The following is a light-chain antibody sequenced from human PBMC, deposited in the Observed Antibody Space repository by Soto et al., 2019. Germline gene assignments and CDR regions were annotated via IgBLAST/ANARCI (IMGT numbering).Light chain of an antibody. Sequence: QSALTQPASVSGSPGQSITISCTGTSSDVGGYDYVSWYQHHPGKAPKLRIYDVTNRPSRVSNRFSGSKSGNTASLTISGLQAEDEADYYCSSYTTSSTLHVVFGGGTKRTVL. CDR2: DVT. CDR3: SSYTTSSTLHVV. J-gene: IGLJ2*01. CDR1: SSDVGGYDY. V-gene: IGLV2-14*03.